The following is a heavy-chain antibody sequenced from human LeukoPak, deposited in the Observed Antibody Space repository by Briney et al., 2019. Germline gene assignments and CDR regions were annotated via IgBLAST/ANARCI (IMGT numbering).Heavy chain of an antibody. V-gene: IGHV3-48*03. J-gene: IGHJ2*01. Sequence: GGSLRLSCAASGCTFSAYEMTWVRLAPGKGLEWLSCISVGANAMNYADSVRGRFTTSRDDAKNSVYLQMNSLRDEDTAIYYCARKTDRPGEVGRDRFFDLWGRGTLVTVSS. CDR2: ISVGANAM. CDR3: ARKTDRPGEVGRDRFFDL. CDR1: GCTFSAYE. D-gene: IGHD2-15*01.